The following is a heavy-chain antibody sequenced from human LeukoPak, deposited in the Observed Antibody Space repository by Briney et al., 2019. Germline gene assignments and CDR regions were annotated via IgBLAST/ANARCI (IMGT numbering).Heavy chain of an antibody. V-gene: IGHV3-21*01. CDR3: ARDNSVRDEAWWFNP. CDR2: ISSSSSYI. CDR1: GFTFSDYS. D-gene: IGHD5-24*01. Sequence: TGGSLRLSCAASGFTFSDYSMNWVRQAPGKGLEWVSSISSSSSYIYYADSLKGRFTSSRDNAKNSLYLQMNSLRAEDTAIYYCARDNSVRDEAWWFNPWGQGTLVTVSS. J-gene: IGHJ5*02.